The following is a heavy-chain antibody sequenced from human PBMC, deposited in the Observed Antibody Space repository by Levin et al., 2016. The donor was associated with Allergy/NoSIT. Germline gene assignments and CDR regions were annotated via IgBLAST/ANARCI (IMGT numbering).Heavy chain of an antibody. V-gene: IGHV4-39*01. CDR3: VRQDSSAWGSIDS. Sequence: WIRQPPGKELEWIGSILYIGSTYYNPSLTSRLTIFVDTSNNQFSLNLKSVTAADTAVYYCVRQDSSAWGSIDSWGQGALVTVSS. D-gene: IGHD3-22*01. J-gene: IGHJ4*02. CDR2: ILYIGST.